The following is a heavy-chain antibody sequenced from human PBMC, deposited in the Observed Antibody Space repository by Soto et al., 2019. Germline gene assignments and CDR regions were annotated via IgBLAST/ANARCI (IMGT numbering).Heavy chain of an antibody. CDR3: ARRRSGPKEEYNAYYFYGLDV. Sequence: GESLKISCKGSGYSFAGYWITWVRQKPGKGLEWMGRIDPSDSQTYYSPSFRGHVTISVTKSITTVYLQWSSLKASDTAIYYSARRRSGPKEEYNAYYFYGLDVWGQGTTVTVSS. J-gene: IGHJ6*02. D-gene: IGHD1-1*01. CDR2: IDPSDSQT. V-gene: IGHV5-10-1*01. CDR1: GYSFAGYW.